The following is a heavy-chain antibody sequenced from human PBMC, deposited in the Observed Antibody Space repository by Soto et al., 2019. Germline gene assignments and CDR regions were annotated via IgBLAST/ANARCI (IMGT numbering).Heavy chain of an antibody. Sequence: QGQLVQSGAEEKKPGASVKVSCKASGYTFTSYAMHWVRQAPGQRLEWMGWINAGNGNTKYSQKFQGRVTITRDTSASTAYMELSSLRSEDTAVYYCARGLSSAAGRDRSRDYWGQGTLVTVSS. CDR2: INAGNGNT. CDR1: GYTFTSYA. V-gene: IGHV1-3*05. D-gene: IGHD6-13*01. CDR3: ARGLSSAAGRDRSRDY. J-gene: IGHJ4*02.